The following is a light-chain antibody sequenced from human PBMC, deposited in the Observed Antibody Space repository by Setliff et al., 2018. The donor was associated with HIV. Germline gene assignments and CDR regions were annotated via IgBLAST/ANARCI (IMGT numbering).Light chain of an antibody. Sequence: QSALAQPASVSGSPGQSITISCPGTSSDVGAYNSVSWYQQHPGKAPKLTIYDVSDRPSGVSNRFSGSKSGNTASLTISGLQAEDEADYYCCSYTSSNTVLFGGGTK. CDR1: SSDVGAYNS. V-gene: IGLV2-14*03. CDR3: CSYTSSNTVL. CDR2: DVS. J-gene: IGLJ2*01.